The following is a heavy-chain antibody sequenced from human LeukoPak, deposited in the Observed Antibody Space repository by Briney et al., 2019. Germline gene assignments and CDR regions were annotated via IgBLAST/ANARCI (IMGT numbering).Heavy chain of an antibody. D-gene: IGHD6-19*01. CDR1: GGSFSGYY. CDR3: ARPGIAVAGNSGDY. Sequence: PSETLSLTCAVYGGSFSGYYWSWIRQPPGKGLEWIGEINHSESTNYNPSLKSRVTISVDTSKNQFSLKLSSVTAADTAVYYCARPGIAVAGNSGDYWGQGTLVTVSS. J-gene: IGHJ4*02. V-gene: IGHV4-34*01. CDR2: INHSEST.